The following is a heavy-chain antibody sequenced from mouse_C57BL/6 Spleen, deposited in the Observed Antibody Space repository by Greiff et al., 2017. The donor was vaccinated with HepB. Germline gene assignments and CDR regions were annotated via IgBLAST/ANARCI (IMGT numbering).Heavy chain of an antibody. Sequence: VQLQQPGAELVKPGASVKLSCKASGYTFTSYWMHWVKQRPGQGLEWIGMIHPNSGSTNYNEKFKSKATLTVDKSSSTAYMQLSSLTSEDSAVYYCARYGSSGYYFDYWGQGTTRTVSS. J-gene: IGHJ2*01. V-gene: IGHV1-64*01. CDR3: ARYGSSGYYFDY. CDR1: GYTFTSYW. CDR2: IHPNSGST. D-gene: IGHD3-2*02.